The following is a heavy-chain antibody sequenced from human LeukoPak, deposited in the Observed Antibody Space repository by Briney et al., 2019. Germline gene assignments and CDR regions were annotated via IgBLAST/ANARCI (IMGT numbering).Heavy chain of an antibody. CDR1: GGSISSYY. J-gene: IGHJ3*02. V-gene: IGHV4-59*07. CDR2: IYYSGST. Sequence: SDTLSLTCTVSGGSISSYYWSWIRQPPGKGLEWIGYIYYSGSTNYNPSLKSRVTISVDTSKNQFSLKLSSVTAADTAVYYCARALVAAAGEAFDIWGQGTMVTVSS. D-gene: IGHD6-13*01. CDR3: ARALVAAAGEAFDI.